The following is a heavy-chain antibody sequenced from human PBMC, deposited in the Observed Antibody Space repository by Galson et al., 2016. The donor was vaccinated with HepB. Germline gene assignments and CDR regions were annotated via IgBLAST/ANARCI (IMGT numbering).Heavy chain of an antibody. CDR2: LNSDGSST. D-gene: IGHD3-3*02. CDR1: GFTFSSYW. J-gene: IGHJ4*02. Sequence: SLRLSCAASGFTFSSYWMNWFRQAPGKGLVWVSRLNSDGSSTTYADSVKGRFTISRDNAKNTLYLQMSSLRAEDTAVYYCARGHDANSFILDYWGQGTLVTVSS. CDR3: ARGHDANSFILDY. V-gene: IGHV3-74*01.